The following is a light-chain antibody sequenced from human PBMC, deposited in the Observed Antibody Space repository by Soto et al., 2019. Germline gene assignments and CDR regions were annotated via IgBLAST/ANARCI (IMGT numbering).Light chain of an antibody. Sequence: DIVMTQSPATLSVSPGERATLSCRASQSVSSNLAWYQQKRGQAPRLLMYGASTRATGIPVRFSGSGSGTEFTLIISSLQSEDFAVYYWQQYNDWPRTFGQGTKVEIK. CDR3: QQYNDWPRT. CDR2: GAS. V-gene: IGKV3-15*01. CDR1: QSVSSN. J-gene: IGKJ1*01.